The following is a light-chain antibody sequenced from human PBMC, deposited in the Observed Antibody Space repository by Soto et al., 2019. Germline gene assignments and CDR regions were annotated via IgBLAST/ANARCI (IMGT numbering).Light chain of an antibody. CDR1: SSDVGGYNY. CDR2: EVT. CDR3: TSWTTNNIPYV. J-gene: IGLJ1*01. Sequence: QSALTQPASVSGSPGQATSLSFTGSSSDVGGYNYVSWYQQHPREAPKLLIYEVTHRPSGVSDRFSGSKSGSTASLTISGLQTDDEADYYCTSWTTNNIPYVFGTGTKLTVL. V-gene: IGLV2-14*03.